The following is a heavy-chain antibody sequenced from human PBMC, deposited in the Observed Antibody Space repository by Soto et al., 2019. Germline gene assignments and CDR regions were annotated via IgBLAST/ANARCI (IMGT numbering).Heavy chain of an antibody. J-gene: IGHJ4*02. V-gene: IGHV5-10-1*01. Sequence: GESLKISCKGSGYSYAGYWITRMSQKPGKGLEWMGRIDPSDSQTYYSPSFRGHVTISVTKSITTVFLQWSSLRASDTAMYYCARQIYDSDTGPNFQYYFDSWGQGTPVTVSS. D-gene: IGHD3-22*01. CDR2: IDPSDSQT. CDR3: ARQIYDSDTGPNFQYYFDS. CDR1: GYSYAGYW.